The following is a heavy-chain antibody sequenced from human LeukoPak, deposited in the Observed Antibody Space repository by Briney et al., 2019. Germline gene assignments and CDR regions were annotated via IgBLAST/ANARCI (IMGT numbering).Heavy chain of an antibody. V-gene: IGHV5-51*01. CDR3: ARPDNLPNAFDI. Sequence: GESLKISCKGSGYRFTSYWIAWVRQMPGKGLEWMGIIYAGDSDTRHSPSFQGQVTISADRSISTAYLQWSSLKASDTAMYYCARPDNLPNAFDIWGQGTMVTVSS. J-gene: IGHJ3*02. D-gene: IGHD1-1*01. CDR2: IYAGDSDT. CDR1: GYRFTSYW.